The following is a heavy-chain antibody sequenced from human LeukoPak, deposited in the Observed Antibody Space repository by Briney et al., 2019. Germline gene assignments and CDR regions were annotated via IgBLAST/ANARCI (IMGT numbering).Heavy chain of an antibody. Sequence: SGGSLRLSCAASGFTLSNYAMSWVRQAPGKGLEWVAVISYDGSNKYYADSVKGRFTISGDKSKNTLYLQMNSLRPEDTAFYYCARGPGPIAGAKNPFDIWGQGTMVTVSS. CDR3: ARGPGPIAGAKNPFDI. J-gene: IGHJ3*02. V-gene: IGHV3-30*01. D-gene: IGHD1-26*01. CDR1: GFTLSNYA. CDR2: ISYDGSNK.